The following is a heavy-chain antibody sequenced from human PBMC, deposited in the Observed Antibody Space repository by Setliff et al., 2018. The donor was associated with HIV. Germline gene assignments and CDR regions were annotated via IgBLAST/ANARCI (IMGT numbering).Heavy chain of an antibody. J-gene: IGHJ4*02. D-gene: IGHD2-21*02. CDR2: IIPVFDTA. CDR1: GGTFSSYA. V-gene: IGHV1-69*13. CDR3: ARVNGGNSPYYFDS. Sequence: SVKVSCKASGGTFSSYAINWVRQAPGQGLEWMGGIIPVFDTANYAQKFQGRVTITADESTSTSSMELSSLGPEDTAVYYCARVNGGNSPYYFDSWGQGTLVTVSS.